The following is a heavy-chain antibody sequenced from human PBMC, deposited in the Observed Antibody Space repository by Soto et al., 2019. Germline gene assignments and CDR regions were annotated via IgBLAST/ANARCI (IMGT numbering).Heavy chain of an antibody. J-gene: IGHJ1*01. CDR3: ARDGTGDSSSWYTEYFQH. CDR2: IIPILGIA. V-gene: IGHV1-69*02. CDR1: GGTFSSYT. Sequence: QVQLVQSGAEVKKPGSSVKVSCKASGGTFSSYTISWVRQAPGQGIEWMGRIIPILGIANYAQKFQGRVTITADKSTSTAYMERSSLRSEDTAVYYGARDGTGDSSSWYTEYFQHWGQGTLVTVSS. D-gene: IGHD6-13*01.